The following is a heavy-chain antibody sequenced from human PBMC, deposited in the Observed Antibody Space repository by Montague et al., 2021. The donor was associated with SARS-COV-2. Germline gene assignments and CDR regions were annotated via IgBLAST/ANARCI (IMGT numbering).Heavy chain of an antibody. CDR2: ISGSGGST. J-gene: IGHJ6*03. V-gene: IGHV3-23*01. CDR1: GFTFSSYA. Sequence: SLRLSCAASGFTFSSYAMSWVRQAPGKGLEWVSAISGSGGSTYYADSVKGRFTIPRDNSKNTLYLQMNSLRAEDTAVYYCAKGAGITIFGVVIPHYYYMDVWGKGTTVTVSS. D-gene: IGHD3-3*01. CDR3: AKGAGITIFGVVIPHYYYMDV.